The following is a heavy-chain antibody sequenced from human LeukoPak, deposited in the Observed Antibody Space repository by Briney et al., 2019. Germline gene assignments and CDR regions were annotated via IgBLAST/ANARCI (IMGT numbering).Heavy chain of an antibody. CDR1: GASISNSSYY. CDR2: IYDSGSN. J-gene: IGHJ4*02. V-gene: IGHV4-39*01. Sequence: SETLSLTCIVSGASISNSSYYWGWNRQSPGKGLEWIGSIYDSGSNYYNPSLKSRVTISVDTSKNQFSLRLSSVTAADTAGYYCARHGGMDTINPSYWGQGTLVTVS. D-gene: IGHD5-24*01. CDR3: ARHGGMDTINPSY.